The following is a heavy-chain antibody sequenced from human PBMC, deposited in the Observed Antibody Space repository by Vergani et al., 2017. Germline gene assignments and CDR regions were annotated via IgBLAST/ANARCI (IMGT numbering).Heavy chain of an antibody. J-gene: IGHJ4*02. CDR2: IYYSGST. V-gene: IGHV4-59*01. D-gene: IGHD6-19*01. Sequence: QLQLQESGPGLVKPSETLSLTCTVSGGSISSYYWSWIRQPPGKGLEWIGYIYYSGSTNYNPSRKSRVTISVDTSKNQFSLKLSSVTAADTAVYYCARGEWLVPDYWGQGTLVTVSS. CDR3: ARGEWLVPDY. CDR1: GGSISSYY.